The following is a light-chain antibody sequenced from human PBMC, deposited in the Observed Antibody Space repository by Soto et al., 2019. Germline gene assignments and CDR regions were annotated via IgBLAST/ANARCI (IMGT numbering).Light chain of an antibody. Sequence: EIVLTQSPGTLSLSPGDRATLSCRASQSVSRSYLGWYQQKPGQAPRLLMYGASIRAAGVPDRFSGSGSGTELTLTISRLEPEDFTVYYCHHYETFGQGTKGDIK. J-gene: IGKJ1*01. V-gene: IGKV3-20*01. CDR3: HHYET. CDR1: QSVSRSY. CDR2: GAS.